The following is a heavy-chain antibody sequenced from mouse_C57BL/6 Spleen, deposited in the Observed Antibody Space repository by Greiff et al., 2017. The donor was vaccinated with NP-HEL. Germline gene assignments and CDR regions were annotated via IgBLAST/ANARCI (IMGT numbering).Heavy chain of an antibody. D-gene: IGHD2-3*01. V-gene: IGHV1-82*01. CDR3: ARSGNDGYPAWFAY. CDR1: GYAFSSSW. CDR2: IYPGDGDT. Sequence: VQLQQSGPELVKPGASVKISCKASGYAFSSSWMNWVKQRPGKGLEWIGRIYPGDGDTNYNGKFKGKATLTADKSSSTAYMQRSSLTSEDSAVYFCARSGNDGYPAWFAYWGQGTLVTVSA. J-gene: IGHJ3*01.